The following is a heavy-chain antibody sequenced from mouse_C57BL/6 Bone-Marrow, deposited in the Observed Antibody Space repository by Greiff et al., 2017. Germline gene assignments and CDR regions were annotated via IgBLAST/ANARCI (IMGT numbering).Heavy chain of an antibody. CDR2: IDPSDSET. J-gene: IGHJ3*01. CDR3: ARGAHLLWDPGFAY. V-gene: IGHV1-52*01. D-gene: IGHD2-1*01. Sequence: QVQLQQPGAELVRPGSSVKLSCKASGYTFTSYWMHWVKQRPIQGLEWIGNIDPSDSETHYNQKFKDKATLTVDKSSSTAYMQLSSLTSEDSAVYYCARGAHLLWDPGFAYWGQGTLVTVSA. CDR1: GYTFTSYW.